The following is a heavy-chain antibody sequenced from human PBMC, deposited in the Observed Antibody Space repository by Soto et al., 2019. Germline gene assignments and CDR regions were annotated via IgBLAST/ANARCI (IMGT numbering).Heavy chain of an antibody. Sequence: QVQLVESGGGVVQSGRSLRLSCAASGFAFSSYGMHWVRQAPGKGLEWVAAIWYDGTNKRYADSVKGRFTISRDTSKNALYLQMNSLRAEDTAVYYCVSQDYSSSWYYPNYWGQGALVTVAS. J-gene: IGHJ4*02. CDR1: GFAFSSYG. CDR2: IWYDGTNK. V-gene: IGHV3-33*01. CDR3: VSQDYSSSWYYPNY. D-gene: IGHD6-13*01.